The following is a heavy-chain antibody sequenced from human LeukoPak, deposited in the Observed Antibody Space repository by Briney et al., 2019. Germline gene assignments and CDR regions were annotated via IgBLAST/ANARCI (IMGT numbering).Heavy chain of an antibody. V-gene: IGHV3-23*01. CDR2: ISGSGVST. Sequence: GGSLRLSCAASRFRFSSYAMSWVRQAPGKGLEWVSAISGSGVSTYYADSVKGRFTISRDNSKNTVHLQMNSLRAEDTAVYFCAKVFITAANHDAFDIWGLGTMVTVSS. CDR1: RFRFSSYA. D-gene: IGHD6-13*01. CDR3: AKVFITAANHDAFDI. J-gene: IGHJ3*02.